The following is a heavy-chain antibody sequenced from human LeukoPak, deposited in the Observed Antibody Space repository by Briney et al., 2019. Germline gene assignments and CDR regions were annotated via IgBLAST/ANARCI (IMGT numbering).Heavy chain of an antibody. CDR3: ARHLYSSSMYGWFDP. D-gene: IGHD6-13*01. V-gene: IGHV4-39*01. CDR2: IYYSGST. Sequence: PSETLSLTCTVSGGSISSSSYYWGWIRQPPGKGLEWIGSIYYSGSTYYNPSLKSRDTISVDTSKNQFSLKLSSVTAADTAVYYCARHLYSSSMYGWFDPWGQGTLVTVSS. J-gene: IGHJ5*02. CDR1: GGSISSSSYY.